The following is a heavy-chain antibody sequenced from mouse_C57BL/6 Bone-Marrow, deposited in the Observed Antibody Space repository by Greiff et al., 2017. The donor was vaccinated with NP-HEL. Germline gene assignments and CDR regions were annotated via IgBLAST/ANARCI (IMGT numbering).Heavy chain of an antibody. V-gene: IGHV1-64*01. J-gene: IGHJ1*03. CDR1: GYTFTSYW. D-gene: IGHD1-1*01. Sequence: QVQLQQPGAELVKPGASVKLSCKASGYTFTSYWMHWVKQRPGQGLEWIGMIHPNSGSTNYNEKFKSKATLTVDKSSSTAYMQLSSLTSEDSAVYDCARLRICYYYGGINWYFDVWGTGTTVTVSS. CDR2: IHPNSGST. CDR3: ARLRICYYYGGINWYFDV.